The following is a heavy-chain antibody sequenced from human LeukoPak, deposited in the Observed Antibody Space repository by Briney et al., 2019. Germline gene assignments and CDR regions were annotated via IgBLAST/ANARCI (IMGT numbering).Heavy chain of an antibody. CDR1: GYSFTSYW. J-gene: IGHJ4*02. V-gene: IGHV5-51*01. D-gene: IGHD1-1*01. CDR3: ARHIGYTAWNPDY. Sequence: GESLKISCKASGYSFTSYWIGWVRQMPGKGLEWMGIIYPYDSDTRYSPSFQGQVTISADKSISTAYLQWSNLKASDTGMYYCARHIGYTAWNPDYWGQGTLVTVSS. CDR2: IYPYDSDT.